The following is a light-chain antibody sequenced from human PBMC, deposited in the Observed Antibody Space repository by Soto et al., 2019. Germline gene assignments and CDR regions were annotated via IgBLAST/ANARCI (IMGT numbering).Light chain of an antibody. CDR3: QQYDSYPT. CDR2: AAS. J-gene: IGKJ5*01. Sequence: AIRMTQSPSSFSASTGDRVTITCRASQGISSYLAWYQQNPGKAPKLLIYAASTLQSGVPPRFSGSGSGTDVTVTISCLQSEDFSPYYCQQYDSYPTFGQGTRLEIK. CDR1: QGISSY. V-gene: IGKV1-8*01.